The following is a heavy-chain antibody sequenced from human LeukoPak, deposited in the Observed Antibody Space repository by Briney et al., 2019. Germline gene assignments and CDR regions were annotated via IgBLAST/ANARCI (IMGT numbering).Heavy chain of an antibody. J-gene: IGHJ4*02. D-gene: IGHD6-13*01. CDR1: GFTFSIYH. CDR2: ISGSGDST. CDR3: AILPGYSSGWYEVNY. Sequence: GGPLRLSCAACGFTFSIYHMSWVRHAPRKGLEWVSCISGSGDSTYYADSVKRRFTISRDNSRHTLYLHINTPRAEHTAVYYCAILPGYSSGWYEVNYWGQGTLVSVSS. V-gene: IGHV3-23*01.